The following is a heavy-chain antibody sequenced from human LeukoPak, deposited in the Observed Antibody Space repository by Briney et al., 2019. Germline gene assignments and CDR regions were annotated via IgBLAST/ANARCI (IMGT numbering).Heavy chain of an antibody. CDR1: GFTVSSNY. V-gene: IGHV3-23*01. Sequence: GGSLRLSCAASGFTVSSNYMSWVRQAPGKGLEWVSAISGSGGSTYYADSVKGRFTISRDNSKNTLYLQMNSLRAEDTAVYYCAKNEWLRWAFGYWGQGTLVTVSS. J-gene: IGHJ4*02. D-gene: IGHD5-12*01. CDR2: ISGSGGST. CDR3: AKNEWLRWAFGY.